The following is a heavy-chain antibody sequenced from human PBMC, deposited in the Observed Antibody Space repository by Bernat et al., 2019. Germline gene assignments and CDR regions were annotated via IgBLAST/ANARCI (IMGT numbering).Heavy chain of an antibody. Sequence: QLQLQESGPGLVKPSETLSLTCTVSGGSISSSSYYWGWIRQPPGKGLEWIGSIYYSGSTYYNPSLKSRVTISVDTSKNQFSLKLSSVTAADTAVYYCARGRGGDCSLDYWGQGTLVTVSS. D-gene: IGHD2-21*02. CDR2: IYYSGST. V-gene: IGHV4-39*01. J-gene: IGHJ4*02. CDR3: ARGRGGDCSLDY. CDR1: GGSISSSSYY.